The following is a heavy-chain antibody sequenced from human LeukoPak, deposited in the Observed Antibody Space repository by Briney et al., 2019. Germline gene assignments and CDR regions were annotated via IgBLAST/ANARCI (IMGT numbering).Heavy chain of an antibody. Sequence: GGSLRLSCAASGFTFSSYGMHWVRQAPGKGLEWAAVIWYDGSNKYYADSVKGRFTISRDNSKNTLYLQMNSLRAEDTAVYYCARVLKYYDSSGYYSSYWGQGTLVTVSS. CDR3: ARVLKYYDSSGYYSSY. CDR2: IWYDGSNK. CDR1: GFTFSSYG. D-gene: IGHD3-22*01. V-gene: IGHV3-30*19. J-gene: IGHJ4*02.